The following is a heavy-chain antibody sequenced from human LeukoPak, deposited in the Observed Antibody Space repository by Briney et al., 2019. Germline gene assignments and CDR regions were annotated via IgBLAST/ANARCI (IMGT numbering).Heavy chain of an antibody. CDR2: IKSKTDGGTT. D-gene: IGHD2-2*01. CDR1: GFTFSSYW. CDR3: TTGYVVVPVCFDY. V-gene: IGHV3-15*01. Sequence: PGGSLRLSCAASGFTFSSYWMSWVRQAPGKGLGWVGRIKSKTDGGTTDYAAPVKGRFTISRDDSKNTLYLQMNSLKTEDTAVYYCTTGYVVVPVCFDYWGQGTLVTVSS. J-gene: IGHJ4*02.